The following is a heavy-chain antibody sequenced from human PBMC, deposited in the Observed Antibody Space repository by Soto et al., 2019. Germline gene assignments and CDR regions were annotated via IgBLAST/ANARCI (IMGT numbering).Heavy chain of an antibody. Sequence: GGSLRLSCAASGFSFSTYGMHWVRQTPGKGLEWVALISNEGRSAYYADSVKGRFTISRDNSRNTLYLQINSLRTEDTAIYYCAKAGGKVSTPFDPWGQGTLVTVSS. J-gene: IGHJ5*02. CDR2: ISNEGRSA. CDR3: AKAGGKVSTPFDP. CDR1: GFSFSTYG. D-gene: IGHD2-8*01. V-gene: IGHV3-30*18.